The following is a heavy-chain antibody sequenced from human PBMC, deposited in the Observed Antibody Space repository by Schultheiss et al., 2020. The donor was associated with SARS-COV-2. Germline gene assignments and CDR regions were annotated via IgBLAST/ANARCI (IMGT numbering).Heavy chain of an antibody. Sequence: GSLRLSCAASGFTFSRYSMNWVRQAPGKGLEWIGSIYHNGNAYYNPSLKSRVAISVDTSKNQFSLKLISVTAADTAVYYCARVAGGHTNKGGYYYYGMDVWGQGTTVTVSS. J-gene: IGHJ6*02. CDR2: IYHNGNA. CDR1: GFTFSRYS. V-gene: IGHV4-38-2*01. CDR3: ARVAGGHTNKGGYYYYGMDV. D-gene: IGHD2-8*01.